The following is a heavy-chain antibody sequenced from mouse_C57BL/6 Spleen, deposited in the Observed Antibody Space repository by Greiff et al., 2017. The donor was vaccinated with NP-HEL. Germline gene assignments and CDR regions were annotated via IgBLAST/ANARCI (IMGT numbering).Heavy chain of an antibody. D-gene: IGHD1-1*01. Sequence: VQRVESGPELVKPGASVKISCKASGYDFSSSWMNWVKQRPGKGLEWIGRIYPGDGDTNYNGKFKGKATLTADKSSSTAYMQLSSLTSEDSAVYYCSREGAYFCFEYWGQGTTLTVSS. CDR2: IYPGDGDT. V-gene: IGHV1-82*01. J-gene: IGHJ2*01. CDR3: SREGAYFCFEY. CDR1: GYDFSSSW.